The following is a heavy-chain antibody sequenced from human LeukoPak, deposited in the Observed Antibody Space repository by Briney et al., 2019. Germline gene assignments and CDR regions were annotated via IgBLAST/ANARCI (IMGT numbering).Heavy chain of an antibody. V-gene: IGHV1-2*02. CDR1: GYTFTGYY. J-gene: IGHJ3*02. Sequence: GASVKVSCKASGYTFTGYYMPWVRQAPGQGLEWMGWINPNSGGTNYAQKFQGRVTMARDTSISTAYMELSRLRSDDTAVYYCARDDRSSWYEIAFDIWGQGTMVTVSS. CDR2: INPNSGGT. D-gene: IGHD6-13*01. CDR3: ARDDRSSWYEIAFDI.